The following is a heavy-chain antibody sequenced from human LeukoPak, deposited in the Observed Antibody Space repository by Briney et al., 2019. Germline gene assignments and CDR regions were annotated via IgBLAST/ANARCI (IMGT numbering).Heavy chain of an antibody. D-gene: IGHD1-7*01. CDR1: GGSISSYY. CDR3: ARGNWNYVLRSVAFDY. J-gene: IGHJ4*02. Sequence: SETLSLTCTVSGGSISSYYWSWIRQPPGKGLEWIGYIYYSGSTNYNPSLKSRVTISVYTSKNQFSLKLSSVTAADTAVYYCARGNWNYVLRSVAFDYWGQGTLVTVSS. V-gene: IGHV4-59*01. CDR2: IYYSGST.